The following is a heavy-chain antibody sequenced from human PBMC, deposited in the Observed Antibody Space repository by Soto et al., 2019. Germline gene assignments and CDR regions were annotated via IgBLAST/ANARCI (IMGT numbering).Heavy chain of an antibody. D-gene: IGHD3-3*01. CDR1: LDSFSSTDYY. CDR3: ARIRGGIFGPSDY. CDR2: IYHSGST. V-gene: IGHV4-39*01. Sequence: SETPSLTCTVSLDSFSSTDYYWGWIRQPPGKGLEWIGSIYHSGSTFYNPSLQSRVTMSVDTSVKQFSLRLKSVTAADTGVYYCARIRGGIFGPSDYWGQGTPVTVSS. J-gene: IGHJ4*02.